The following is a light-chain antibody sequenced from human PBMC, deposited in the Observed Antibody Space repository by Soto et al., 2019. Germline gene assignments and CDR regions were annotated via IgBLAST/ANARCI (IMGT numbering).Light chain of an antibody. CDR3: QQSYCTPVT. V-gene: IGKV1-39*01. CDR1: QSISRY. Sequence: DIQMTQSPSSLSAFVGDRVTITCRAGQSISRYLNWYQQKPGKAPKLLIFAASSLQSGVPSRFSGSGSGTDFTLTISSLQPEDFATYYCQQSYCTPVTFGGGTKVDIK. J-gene: IGKJ4*01. CDR2: AAS.